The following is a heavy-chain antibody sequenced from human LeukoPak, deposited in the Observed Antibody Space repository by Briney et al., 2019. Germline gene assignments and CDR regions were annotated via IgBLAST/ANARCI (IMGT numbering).Heavy chain of an antibody. Sequence: GGSLRLSCAASGFTFSSYTMHWVRQAPGKGLEYVSAISSNGGSTYYANSVKGRFTISRDNSKNTLYLQMHSLILEDTAVYYCTRGSDDYDTSGYYYDLGDYWGQGTLVTVSS. CDR1: GFTFSSYT. CDR2: ISSNGGST. CDR3: TRGSDDYDTSGYYYDLGDY. D-gene: IGHD3-22*01. V-gene: IGHV3-64*01. J-gene: IGHJ4*02.